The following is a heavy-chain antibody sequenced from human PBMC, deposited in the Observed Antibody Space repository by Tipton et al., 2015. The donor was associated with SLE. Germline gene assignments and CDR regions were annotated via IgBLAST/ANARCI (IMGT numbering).Heavy chain of an antibody. J-gene: IGHJ4*02. CDR2: IHEDGGEK. Sequence: GSLRLSCAASGFTFSRHWMSWVRQAPGQGLEWVANIHEDGGEKYYVDSVKGRFTISRDNSKNTLYLQMLSLRVEDTAIYYCAKDSGWYYFDYWGLGTLVTVSS. CDR1: GFTFSRHW. D-gene: IGHD6-19*01. V-gene: IGHV3-7*01. CDR3: AKDSGWYYFDY.